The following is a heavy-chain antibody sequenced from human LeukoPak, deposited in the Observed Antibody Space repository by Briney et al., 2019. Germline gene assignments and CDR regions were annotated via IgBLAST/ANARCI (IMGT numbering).Heavy chain of an antibody. CDR3: TTEGTTVTQYYFDY. J-gene: IGHJ4*02. D-gene: IGHD4-17*01. Sequence: GGSLRLSCAASGFTFTNAWMSWVRQAPGKGLEWVGRIKSKTDGGTTDYAAPVKGRFTISRDDSKNTLYLQMNSLKTEDTAVYYCTTEGTTVTQYYFDYWGQGTLVTVSS. CDR2: IKSKTDGGTT. V-gene: IGHV3-15*01. CDR1: GFTFTNAW.